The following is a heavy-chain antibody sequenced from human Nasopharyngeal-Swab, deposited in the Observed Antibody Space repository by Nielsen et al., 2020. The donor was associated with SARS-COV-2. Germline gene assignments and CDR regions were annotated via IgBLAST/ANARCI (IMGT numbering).Heavy chain of an antibody. Sequence: GGSLRLSCAASGFTFSSYGMHWVRQAPGKGLEWVAVISYDGNYKYYADSVQGRFTISRDNSKNTLFLQMNSLRAEDTAVYYCAKGRVTIFGVVIIDYYYYRDVWGKGTTVTVAS. CDR3: AKGRVTIFGVVIIDYYYYRDV. CDR1: GFTFSSYG. V-gene: IGHV3-30*18. D-gene: IGHD3-3*01. J-gene: IGHJ6*03. CDR2: ISYDGNYK.